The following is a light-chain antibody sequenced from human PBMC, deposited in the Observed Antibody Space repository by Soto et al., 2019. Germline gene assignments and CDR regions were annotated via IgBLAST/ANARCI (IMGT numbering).Light chain of an antibody. CDR1: QSISSY. V-gene: IGKV1-39*01. J-gene: IGKJ5*01. Sequence: DIQMTQSPCSLSASVWDRVTITCRASQSISSYLNWYQQKPGKAPKLLIYAASSLQSGVPSRFSGSGSGTDFTLTISSLQPEDFATYYCQQSYSTPPTFGQGTRLEIK. CDR2: AAS. CDR3: QQSYSTPPT.